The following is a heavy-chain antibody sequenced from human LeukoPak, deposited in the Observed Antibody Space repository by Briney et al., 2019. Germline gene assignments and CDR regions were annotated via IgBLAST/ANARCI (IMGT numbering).Heavy chain of an antibody. Sequence: ASVKVSCKASGYTFTGYYMHWVRQAPGQGLEWMGWINPNSGGTNYAQQFQDRVTMTRDTSISTAYMELSRLRSDDTAVYYCAGRVLGSSYYYYMDVWGKGTTVTISS. CDR2: INPNSGGT. D-gene: IGHD4/OR15-4a*01. J-gene: IGHJ6*03. CDR3: AGRVLGSSYYYYMDV. V-gene: IGHV1-2*02. CDR1: GYTFTGYY.